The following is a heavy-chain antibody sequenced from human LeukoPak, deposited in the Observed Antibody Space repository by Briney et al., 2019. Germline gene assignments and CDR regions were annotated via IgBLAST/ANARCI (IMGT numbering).Heavy chain of an antibody. CDR1: GYTFTGYY. V-gene: IGHV1-2*02. CDR2: INPNSGGT. CDR3: ARDQRPMVRGVRAFDY. D-gene: IGHD3-10*01. J-gene: IGHJ4*02. Sequence: GASVKVSCKASGYTFTGYYMHWVRQAPAQGLEWMGWINPNSGGTNYAQKFQGRVTMTRDTSISTAYMELSRLRSDDTAVYYCARDQRPMVRGVRAFDYGGQGTLVTVSS.